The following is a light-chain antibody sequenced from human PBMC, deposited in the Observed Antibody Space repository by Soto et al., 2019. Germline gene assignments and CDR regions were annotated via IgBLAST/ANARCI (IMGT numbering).Light chain of an antibody. V-gene: IGLV1-44*01. CDR1: NSNIGSNT. CDR2: YDN. J-gene: IGLJ1*01. CDR3: AAWDDSLNGRV. Sequence: QSVLTQPPSASGTPGQRVTISCCGSNSNIGSNTVNWYQQLPGTAPKLLIYYDNLRPSGVPDRISGSKSGTSASLAISGLQSDDEADYYSAAWDDSLNGRVFGTGTKVTVL.